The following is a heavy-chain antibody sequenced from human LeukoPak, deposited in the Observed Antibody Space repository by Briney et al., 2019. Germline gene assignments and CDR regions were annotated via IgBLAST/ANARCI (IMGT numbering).Heavy chain of an antibody. J-gene: IGHJ4*02. CDR2: INSDGSTT. CDR3: AREGFFDC. Sequence: GGSLRLSCAASGFSISTYWMYWVRQAPGKGLMWVSRINSDGSTTSYADSVEGRFIISRDNAKNTLFLEMDSLRAEDTAVYYCAREGFFDCWGRGTLVTVSS. V-gene: IGHV3-74*01. CDR1: GFSISTYW.